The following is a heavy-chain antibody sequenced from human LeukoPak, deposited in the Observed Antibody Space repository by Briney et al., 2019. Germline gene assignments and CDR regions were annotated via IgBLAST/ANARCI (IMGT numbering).Heavy chain of an antibody. CDR1: GGSISSSSYS. CDR2: IYYSGTT. D-gene: IGHD3-3*01. Sequence: PSETLSLTCTVSGGSISSSSYSWRRIRQPPGKGLEWIGSIYYSGTTYYNPSLKSRVTISVDTSKIQFSLTLSSVAATDTAVYFCARLRFDFWSGYTHPYFDYWGQRTLVTVSS. J-gene: IGHJ4*02. CDR3: ARLRFDFWSGYTHPYFDY. V-gene: IGHV4-39*01.